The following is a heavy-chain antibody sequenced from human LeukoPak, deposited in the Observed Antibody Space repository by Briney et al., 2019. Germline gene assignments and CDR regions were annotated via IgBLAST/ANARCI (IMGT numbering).Heavy chain of an antibody. Sequence: GGSLRLSCAASGFTFSTFGIHWVRQAPGKGLEWVAFIRYDGTEEYYADSVKGRFTISRDNSKSTLYLQMNSLRAEDTAVYYCAKWSYYPYGSGYYFDYWGQGTLVTVSS. CDR1: GFTFSTFG. D-gene: IGHD3-10*01. V-gene: IGHV3-30*02. CDR2: IRYDGTEE. CDR3: AKWSYYPYGSGYYFDY. J-gene: IGHJ4*02.